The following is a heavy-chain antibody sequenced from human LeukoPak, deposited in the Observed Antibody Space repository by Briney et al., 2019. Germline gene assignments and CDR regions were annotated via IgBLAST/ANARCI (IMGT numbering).Heavy chain of an antibody. J-gene: IGHJ4*01. CDR1: GGSISSYY. Sequence: NPSETLSLTCTVSGGSISSYYWSWIRQPPGKGLEWIGFIYYSGSTNYNPSLKSRVTISVDTSKNQFSLKLSSVTAADTAVYYCARDHGGGGYWGQGTLVTGSS. V-gene: IGHV4-59*12. CDR2: IYYSGST. CDR3: ARDHGGGGY. D-gene: IGHD3-16*01.